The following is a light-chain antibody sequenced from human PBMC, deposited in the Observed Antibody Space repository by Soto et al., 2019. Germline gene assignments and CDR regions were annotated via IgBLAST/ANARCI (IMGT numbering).Light chain of an antibody. V-gene: IGLV2-14*01. J-gene: IGLJ2*01. CDR2: DVS. CDR3: SSYTSSSTYVV. Sequence: QSVLTQPASVSGSPGQSITISCTGTSRDVGGYNYVSWYQQHPGKAPKLMIYDVSNRPSGVSNRFSGSKSGNTASLTISGLQAEDEADYYCSSYTSSSTYVVFGGATKLTVL. CDR1: SRDVGGYNY.